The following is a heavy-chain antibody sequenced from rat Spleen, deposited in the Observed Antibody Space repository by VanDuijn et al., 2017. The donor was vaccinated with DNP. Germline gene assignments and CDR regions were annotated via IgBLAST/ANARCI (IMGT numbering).Heavy chain of an antibody. J-gene: IGHJ2*01. CDR1: GFTFSNYG. D-gene: IGHD1-4*01. V-gene: IGHV5-29*01. Sequence: EVQLVESGGGLVQPGRSLKLSCAASGFTFSNYGMAWVRQAPTKGLEWVATISYDGSGTYYRDSVKGRFTISRDNAKSTLYLQMDSLRSEDTATYYCAKAKPGPGAWGQGVMVTVSS. CDR2: ISYDGSGT. CDR3: AKAKPGPGA.